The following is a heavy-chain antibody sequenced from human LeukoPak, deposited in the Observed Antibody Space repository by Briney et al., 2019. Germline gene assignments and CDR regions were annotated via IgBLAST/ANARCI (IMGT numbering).Heavy chain of an antibody. D-gene: IGHD6-19*01. Sequence: PGGSLRLSCAASGFTFSSYGMSWVRQAPGKGLEWVSAISGSGGSTYYADSVKGRFTISRDNSKNTLYLQMNSLRAEDTAVYYCAKTAGGPAGYSSGWYLFFADYWGQGTLVTVSS. V-gene: IGHV3-23*01. CDR3: AKTAGGPAGYSSGWYLFFADY. CDR2: ISGSGGST. CDR1: GFTFSSYG. J-gene: IGHJ4*02.